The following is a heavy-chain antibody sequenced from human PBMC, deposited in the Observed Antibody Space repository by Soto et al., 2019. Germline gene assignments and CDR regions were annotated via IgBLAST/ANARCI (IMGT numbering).Heavy chain of an antibody. V-gene: IGHV3-74*03. Sequence: PGGSLRLSCAASGFTFTHYRIHWVRQPPGKGLEWVGRINSDGARIEYGDSVKGRFTISRDNAHNMVFLQMNSLTDEDSGVYFCARAGEWNYVQDFWGQGTQVTVSS. CDR1: GFTFTHYR. D-gene: IGHD3-16*01. CDR2: INSDGARI. CDR3: ARAGEWNYVQDF. J-gene: IGHJ4*02.